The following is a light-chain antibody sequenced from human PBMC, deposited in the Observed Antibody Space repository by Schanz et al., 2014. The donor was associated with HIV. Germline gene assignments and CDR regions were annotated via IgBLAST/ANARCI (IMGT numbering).Light chain of an antibody. CDR1: QSVSTW. CDR2: EAS. CDR3: LEDQGSPYI. V-gene: IGKV1-5*03. Sequence: DIQMAQSPSSLSASLGDRISITCRASQSVSTWLAWYQQKPGKAPKLLISEASILETGVPATFSGSGSGTEFTLTISSLQPDDFATYYCLEDQGSPYIFGQGTMLEIK. J-gene: IGKJ2*01.